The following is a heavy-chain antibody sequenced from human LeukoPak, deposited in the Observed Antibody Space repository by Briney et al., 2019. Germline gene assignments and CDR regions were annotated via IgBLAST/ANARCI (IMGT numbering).Heavy chain of an antibody. J-gene: IGHJ3*02. CDR3: ASMYYQDAFDI. CDR1: GGSISSGGYY. V-gene: IGHV4-61*08. Sequence: SQTLSLTCTVSGGSISSGGYYWSWIRQPPGKGLEWIGYIYYSGSTNYNPSLKSRVTISVDTSKNQFSLKLSSVTAADTAVYYCASMYYQDAFDIWGQGTMVTVSS. CDR2: IYYSGST. D-gene: IGHD2-2*01.